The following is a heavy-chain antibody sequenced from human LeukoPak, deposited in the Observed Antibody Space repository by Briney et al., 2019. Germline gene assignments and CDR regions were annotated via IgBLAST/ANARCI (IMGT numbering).Heavy chain of an antibody. V-gene: IGHV3-7*01. CDR3: ARDLASGSYLDAFDI. CDR1: GFTFSSYW. J-gene: IGHJ3*02. Sequence: GGSLRLSCAASGFTFSSYWMSWVRQAPGKGLEWVANIKQDGSEKYYVDSVKGRFTISRDNAKNSLYLQMNSLRAEDTAVYYCARDLASGSYLDAFDIWGQGTMVTVSS. D-gene: IGHD1-26*01. CDR2: IKQDGSEK.